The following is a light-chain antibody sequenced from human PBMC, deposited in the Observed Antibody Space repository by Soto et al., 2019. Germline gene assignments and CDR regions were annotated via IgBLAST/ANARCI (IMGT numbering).Light chain of an antibody. CDR2: GNS. CDR1: SSNIGAGYD. Sequence: QSVLTQPPSVSGAPGQRVTISCTGSSSNIGAGYDVHWYQQLPGTAPKLLIYGNSNRPSGVPDRFSGSKPGTSASLAITGLQADDEADYYCQSYDSSLSGSRVFGGGTKVTVL. CDR3: QSYDSSLSGSRV. V-gene: IGLV1-40*01. J-gene: IGLJ2*01.